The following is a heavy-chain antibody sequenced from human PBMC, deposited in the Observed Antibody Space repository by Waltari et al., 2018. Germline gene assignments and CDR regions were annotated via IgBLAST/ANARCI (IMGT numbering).Heavy chain of an antibody. CDR2: ISWNSGSI. D-gene: IGHD6-6*01. J-gene: IGHJ3*02. Sequence: EVQLVESGGGLVQPGRSLRLSCAASGFTFDDYAMHWVRHAPGKGLEWVSGISWNSGSIGYADSVKGRSTISRDNAKNSLYLQMNSLRAEDMALYYCAKGAGYSSSGDAFDIWGQGTMVTVSS. V-gene: IGHV3-9*03. CDR1: GFTFDDYA. CDR3: AKGAGYSSSGDAFDI.